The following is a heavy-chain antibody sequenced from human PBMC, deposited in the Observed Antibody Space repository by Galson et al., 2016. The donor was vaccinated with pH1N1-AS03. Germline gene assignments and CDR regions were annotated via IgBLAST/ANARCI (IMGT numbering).Heavy chain of an antibody. D-gene: IGHD6-13*01. CDR3: ARVLFGIARRESSAFDL. Sequence: SVKVYCKASGYTFTGNYLYWVRQAPGQGLEWVGWINPNSDDTSYAQKFQGRLTMTRDTSISAAFLELSMLRSDDTVVFYGARVLFGIARRESSAFDLWGQGTMVTVSS. J-gene: IGHJ3*01. V-gene: IGHV1-2*02. CDR1: GYTFTGNY. CDR2: INPNSDDT.